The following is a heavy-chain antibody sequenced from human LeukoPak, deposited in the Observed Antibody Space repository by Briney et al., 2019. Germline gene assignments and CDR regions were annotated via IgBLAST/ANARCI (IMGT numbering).Heavy chain of an antibody. V-gene: IGHV4-4*07. CDR3: GRATYSGDTSYVFDY. Sequence: PSETLSLTCTVSGDSISSYYWNWFRQPAGKGLEWIGRLYASGTTSYNPSLESRVSMSLDTSKNQFSLKLNSVTAANTAVYYCGRATYSGDTSYVFDYWGQGTLVSVSS. CDR1: GDSISSYY. D-gene: IGHD1-26*01. J-gene: IGHJ4*02. CDR2: LYASGTT.